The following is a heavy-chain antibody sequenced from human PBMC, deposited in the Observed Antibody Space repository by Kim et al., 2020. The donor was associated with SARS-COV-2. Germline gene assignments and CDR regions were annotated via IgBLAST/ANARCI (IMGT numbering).Heavy chain of an antibody. D-gene: IGHD3-22*01. CDR2: IIPIFGTA. CDR3: ARALHYYDSSGYYPPSPVAFDI. J-gene: IGHJ3*02. Sequence: PVKVSCKASGGTFSSYAISWVRQAPGQGLEWMGGIIPIFGTANYAQKFQGRVTITADESTSTAYMELSSLRSEDTAVYYCARALHYYDSSGYYPPSPVAFDIWGQGTMVTVSS. V-gene: IGHV1-69*13. CDR1: GGTFSSYA.